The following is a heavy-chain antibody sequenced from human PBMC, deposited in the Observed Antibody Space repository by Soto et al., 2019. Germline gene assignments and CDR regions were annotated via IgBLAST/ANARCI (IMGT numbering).Heavy chain of an antibody. CDR2: IYYSGST. Sequence: SETLSLTGTVSGGSISSYYWGWIRQPPGKGLEWIGSIYYSGSTYYNPSLKSRVTISVDTSKNQFSLKLSSVTAADTAVYYCARHRRYDSSGYYYGPHFDYWGQGTQVTVSS. J-gene: IGHJ4*02. CDR3: ARHRRYDSSGYYYGPHFDY. CDR1: GGSISSYY. D-gene: IGHD3-22*01. V-gene: IGHV4-39*01.